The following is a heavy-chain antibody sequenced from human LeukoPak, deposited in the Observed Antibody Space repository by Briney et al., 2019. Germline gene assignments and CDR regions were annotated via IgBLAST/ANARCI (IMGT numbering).Heavy chain of an antibody. CDR2: IYYSGST. D-gene: IGHD4-17*01. Sequence: SETLSLTCTVSGGSISSYYWSWIRQPPGKGLEWIGYIYYSGSTNYNPSLKSRVTISVDTSKNQSSLKLSSVTAADTAVYYCARRVTFGPYGDYDVWGQGTLVTVSS. J-gene: IGHJ4*02. CDR1: GGSISSYY. V-gene: IGHV4-59*08. CDR3: ARRVTFGPYGDYDV.